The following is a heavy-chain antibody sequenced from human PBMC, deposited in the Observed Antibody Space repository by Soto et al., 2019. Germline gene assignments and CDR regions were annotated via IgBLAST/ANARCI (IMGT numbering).Heavy chain of an antibody. CDR1: GYTLSELS. D-gene: IGHD3-16*01. Sequence: QVQLVQSGAEVKKPGASVKVSCKVSGYTLSELSMHWVRQPPGKGLEWMGGFDPADGKTIYAQKFQGRVTMTEDTSTDTAYMELSSLRSEDTPVYYCATAQGAFEAEYFQYWGQGTLVPVSS. CDR2: FDPADGKT. V-gene: IGHV1-24*01. J-gene: IGHJ1*01. CDR3: ATAQGAFEAEYFQY.